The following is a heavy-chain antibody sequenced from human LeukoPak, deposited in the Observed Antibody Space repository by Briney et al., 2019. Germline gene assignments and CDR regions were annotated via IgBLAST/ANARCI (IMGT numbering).Heavy chain of an antibody. Sequence: PSETLALICTVSGGSISSYYWSWIRQPPGKGLEWIGYIYYSGSTNYNPSLKSRVTISVDTSKNQFSLKLSSVTAADTAVYYCARGRYSGYDSPWSAADYYYMDFWGKGPTVTVSS. CDR2: IYYSGST. CDR1: GGSISSYY. J-gene: IGHJ6*03. V-gene: IGHV4-59*01. CDR3: ARGRYSGYDSPWSAADYYYMDF. D-gene: IGHD5-12*01.